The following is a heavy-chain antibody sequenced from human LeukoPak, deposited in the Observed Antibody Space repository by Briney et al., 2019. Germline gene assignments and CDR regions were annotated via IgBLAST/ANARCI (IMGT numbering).Heavy chain of an antibody. Sequence: GASLQISCKGSGYIFTSYWIGWVRRLPGKGLEWMGIIYPGDSDTRYSPSFQGQVTISANKSISTAYLQWSSLKASDTAMYYCAAAWYYDFWSGFPKAGFDYWGQGTLVTVSS. CDR1: GYIFTSYW. J-gene: IGHJ4*02. CDR3: AAAWYYDFWSGFPKAGFDY. CDR2: IYPGDSDT. V-gene: IGHV5-51*01. D-gene: IGHD3-3*01.